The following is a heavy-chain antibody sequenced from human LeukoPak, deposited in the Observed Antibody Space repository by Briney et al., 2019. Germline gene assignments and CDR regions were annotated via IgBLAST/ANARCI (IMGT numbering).Heavy chain of an antibody. CDR3: AKVAKSPIYGDSFAY. J-gene: IGHJ4*02. Sequence: GGSLRLSCAASGFTFSSYAMSWVRQAPGKGLEWVSAISGSGGSTYYAGSVKGRFTISRDNSKNTLYLQMNSLRAEDTAVYYCAKVAKSPIYGDSFAYWGQGTLVTVSS. D-gene: IGHD4-17*01. V-gene: IGHV3-23*01. CDR2: ISGSGGST. CDR1: GFTFSSYA.